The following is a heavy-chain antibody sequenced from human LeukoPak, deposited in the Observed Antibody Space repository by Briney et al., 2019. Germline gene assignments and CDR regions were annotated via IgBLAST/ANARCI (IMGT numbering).Heavy chain of an antibody. J-gene: IGHJ3*02. CDR1: GGSISSYY. Sequence: PSETLPLTCTVSGGSISSYYWSWIRQPPGKGLEWIGYIYYSGSTNYNPSLKSRVTISVDTSKNQFSLKLSSVTAADTAVYYCARGYLGYYYDSSGPSDAFDIWGQGTMVTVSS. CDR3: ARGYLGYYYDSSGPSDAFDI. V-gene: IGHV4-59*01. D-gene: IGHD3-22*01. CDR2: IYYSGST.